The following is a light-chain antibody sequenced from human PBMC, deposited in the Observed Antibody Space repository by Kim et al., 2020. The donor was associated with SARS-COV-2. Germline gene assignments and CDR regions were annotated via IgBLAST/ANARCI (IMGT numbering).Light chain of an antibody. CDR3: SSYAGSNNYV. J-gene: IGLJ1*01. V-gene: IGLV2-8*01. CDR1: SSGAGGYIN. CDR2: AGS. Sequence: GQSVTRSSTGTSSGAGGYINVPGYQSRPAEAPNLMIYAGSKRPAGVSDRFSGYKSGNTDSLTVTVFQAEDEADYYCSSYAGSNNYVFGTGTKVTVL.